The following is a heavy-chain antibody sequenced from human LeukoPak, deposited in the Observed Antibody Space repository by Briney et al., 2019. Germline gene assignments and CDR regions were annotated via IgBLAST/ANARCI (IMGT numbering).Heavy chain of an antibody. CDR1: GYSFTSYW. V-gene: IGHV5-51*01. J-gene: IGHJ4*02. CDR2: IYPGDSDT. Sequence: GESLQISCNGSGYSFTSYWIGWVRQMPGKGLEWMGIIYPGDSDTRYSPSFQGQVTISADKSISTAYLQWSSLKASDTAMYYCARRRKYSSSWYGFDYWGQGTLVTVSS. CDR3: ARRRKYSSSWYGFDY. D-gene: IGHD6-13*01.